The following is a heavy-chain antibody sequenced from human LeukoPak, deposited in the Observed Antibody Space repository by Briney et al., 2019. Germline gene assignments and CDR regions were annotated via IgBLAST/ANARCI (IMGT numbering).Heavy chain of an antibody. CDR1: GYSISSGYY. CDR2: IYHSGST. J-gene: IGHJ3*02. V-gene: IGHV4-38-2*02. CDR3: AREILYEDSSSWYPTPKDAFDI. Sequence: SETLSLTCTVSGYSISSGYYWGWIRQPPGKGLEWIGSIYHSGSTYYNPSLKSRVTISVDTSKNQFSLKLSSVTAADTAVYYCAREILYEDSSSWYPTPKDAFDIWGQGTMATVSS. D-gene: IGHD6-13*01.